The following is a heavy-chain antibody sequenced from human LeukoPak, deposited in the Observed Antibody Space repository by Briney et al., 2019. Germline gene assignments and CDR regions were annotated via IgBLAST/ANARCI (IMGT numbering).Heavy chain of an antibody. D-gene: IGHD2-8*01. Sequence: ASQTLSLTSAISRVNVSSNSAAWHWIRQSPSRGLERRVRTFYTSAWHTNYEVSVKSRITISSDTSKNQFSLHQDSVTPEETAVYFCARDMCGVGVCYSSFDFDVWAQGTMVTVSS. CDR2: TFYTSAWHT. J-gene: IGHJ3*01. CDR3: ARDMCGVGVCYSSFDFDV. V-gene: IGHV6-1*01. CDR1: RVNVSSNSAA.